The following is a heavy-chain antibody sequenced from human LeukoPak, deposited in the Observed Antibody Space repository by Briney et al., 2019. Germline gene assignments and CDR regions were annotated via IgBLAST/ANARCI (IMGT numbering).Heavy chain of an antibody. CDR1: GGSISSGDYY. D-gene: IGHD2-2*01. CDR3: ARGVVVVPAAGLWYFDL. V-gene: IGHV4-30-4*08. Sequence: SETLSLTCTVSGGSISSGDYYWSWIRQPPGKGLEWIGYIYYSGSTYYNPSLKSRVTISVDTSKNQFSLKLSSVTAADTAVYYCARGVVVVPAAGLWYFDLWGRGTLVTVSS. J-gene: IGHJ2*01. CDR2: IYYSGST.